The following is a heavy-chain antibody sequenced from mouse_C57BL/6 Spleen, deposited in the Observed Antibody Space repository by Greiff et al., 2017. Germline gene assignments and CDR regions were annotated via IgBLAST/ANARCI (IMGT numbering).Heavy chain of an antibody. CDR1: GFTFSSYT. D-gene: IGHD2-3*01. CDR3: ARKRGDGYYGYFDV. Sequence: EVKVVESGGGLVKPGGSLKLSCAASGFTFSSYTMSWVRQTPEKRLEWVATISGGGGNTYYPDSVKGRFTISRDNAKNTLYLQMSSLRSEDTALYYCARKRGDGYYGYFDVWGTGTTVTVSS. CDR2: ISGGGGNT. V-gene: IGHV5-9*01. J-gene: IGHJ1*03.